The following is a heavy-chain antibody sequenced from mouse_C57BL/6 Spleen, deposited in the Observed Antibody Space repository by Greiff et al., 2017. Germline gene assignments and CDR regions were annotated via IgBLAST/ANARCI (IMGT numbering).Heavy chain of an antibody. CDR1: GFTFSDYG. CDR2: ISSGSSTI. V-gene: IGHV5-17*01. Sequence: VQLKESGGGLVKPGGSLKLSCAASGFTFSDYGMHWVRQAPEKGLEWVAYISSGSSTIYYADTVKGRFTISRDNAKNTLFLQMTSLRSEDTAMYYCAPDYYGSDWYFDVWGTGTTVTVSS. D-gene: IGHD1-1*01. J-gene: IGHJ1*03. CDR3: APDYYGSDWYFDV.